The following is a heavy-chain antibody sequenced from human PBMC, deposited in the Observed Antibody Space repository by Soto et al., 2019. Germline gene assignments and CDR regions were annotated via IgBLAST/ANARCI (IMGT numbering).Heavy chain of an antibody. CDR1: GFTFSSYA. D-gene: IGHD2-2*01. J-gene: IGHJ4*02. CDR3: AKGSASSRPYYFDY. V-gene: IGHV3-23*01. CDR2: ITDSGGDT. Sequence: GGSLRLSCAASGFTFSSYAMSWARQAPGKGLEWVSAITDSGGDTYHADSVKGRFTISRDNSKNTLYMQMNSLTAEDTAVYYCAKGSASSRPYYFDYWGQGTLVTVSS.